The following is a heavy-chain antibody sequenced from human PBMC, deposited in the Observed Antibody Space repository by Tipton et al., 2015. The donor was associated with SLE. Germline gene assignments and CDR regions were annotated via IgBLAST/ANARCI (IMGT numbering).Heavy chain of an antibody. Sequence: SLRLSCAASGFTFSSYAMSWVRQAPGKGLEWVSAISGSGGSTYYADSVKGRFTISRDNSKNTLYLQMNSLRAEDTAVYYCAKVGLFSFWSGYYVKGGAFDIWGQGTMVTVSS. CDR2: ISGSGGST. V-gene: IGHV3-23*01. CDR3: AKVGLFSFWSGYYVKGGAFDI. CDR1: GFTFSSYA. J-gene: IGHJ3*02. D-gene: IGHD3-3*01.